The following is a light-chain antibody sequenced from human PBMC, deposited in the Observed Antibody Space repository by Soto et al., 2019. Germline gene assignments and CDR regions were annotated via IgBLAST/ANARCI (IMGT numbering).Light chain of an antibody. CDR1: SSDVGGYNY. CDR3: SSYTSSSTLV. Sequence: QSAVTHPASVSGSPGQSITISCTGTSSDVGGYNYVSWYQHHPGKAPKLMIYEVSNRPSGVSNRFSGSKSGNTASLTISGLQAEDEADYYCSSYTSSSTLVFGTGTKVTVL. CDR2: EVS. V-gene: IGLV2-14*01. J-gene: IGLJ1*01.